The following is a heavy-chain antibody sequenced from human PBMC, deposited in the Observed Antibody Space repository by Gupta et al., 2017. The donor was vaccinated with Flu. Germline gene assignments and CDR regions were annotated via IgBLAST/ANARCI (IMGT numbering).Heavy chain of an antibody. CDR3: ARAPSGVPEGLIYYYYGMDV. J-gene: IGHJ6*02. CDR1: GFTFSSYS. CDR2: ISSSSSYI. D-gene: IGHD2-2*01. V-gene: IGHV3-21*01. Sequence: EVQLVESGGGLVKPGGSLRLSCAASGFTFSSYSMNWVRQAPGKGLEWVSSISSSSSYIYYADSVKGRFTISRDNAKNSLYLQMNSLRAEDTAVYYCARAPSGVPEGLIYYYYGMDVWGQGTTVTVSS.